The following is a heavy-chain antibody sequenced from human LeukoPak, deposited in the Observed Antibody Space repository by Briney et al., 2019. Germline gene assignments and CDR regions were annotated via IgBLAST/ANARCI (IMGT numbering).Heavy chain of an antibody. CDR3: ARGRSTSGYASYYYGMDV. J-gene: IGHJ6*02. V-gene: IGHV4-31*03. Sequence: PSETLSLTRTVSGDSIISGGYYWSWVRQLPGKGLEWIGYIFYSGSTYYNPSLKSRVSISIDTSKNQFSLKLSSVTAADTAVYYCARGRSTSGYASYYYGMDVWGQGTTVTVSS. D-gene: IGHD3-22*01. CDR2: IFYSGST. CDR1: GDSIISGGYY.